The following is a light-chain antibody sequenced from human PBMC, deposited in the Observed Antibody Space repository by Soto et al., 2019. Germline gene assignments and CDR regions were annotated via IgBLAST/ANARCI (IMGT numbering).Light chain of an antibody. CDR2: EVA. J-gene: IGLJ2*01. Sequence: QSVLTQPASVSGSPGQSITISCSGTSNDVGGSNHVSWYQQHPGKAPKLLLYEVAVRPSGVSNRFSGSKSGNTASLTISGLQTEDEADYYCSSYTTTATVLFGGGTKLTVL. V-gene: IGLV2-14*01. CDR1: SNDVGGSNH. CDR3: SSYTTTATVL.